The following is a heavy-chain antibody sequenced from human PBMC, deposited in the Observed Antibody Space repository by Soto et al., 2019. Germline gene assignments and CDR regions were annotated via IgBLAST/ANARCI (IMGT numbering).Heavy chain of an antibody. V-gene: IGHV3-30*18. CDR2: ISYDGSNK. Sequence: GSLRLSCAASGFTFSSYGMHWVRQAPGKGLEWVAVISYDGSNKYYADSVKGRFTISRDNSKNTLYLQMNSLRAEDTAVYYCAKTTIFGVVPLYYYGMDVWGQGTTVTVSS. D-gene: IGHD3-3*01. J-gene: IGHJ6*02. CDR1: GFTFSSYG. CDR3: AKTTIFGVVPLYYYGMDV.